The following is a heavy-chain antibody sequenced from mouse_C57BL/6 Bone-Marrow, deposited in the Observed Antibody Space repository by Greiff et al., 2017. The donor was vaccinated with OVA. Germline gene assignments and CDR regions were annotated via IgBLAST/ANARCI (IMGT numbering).Heavy chain of an antibody. D-gene: IGHD2-3*01. CDR3: ARNRGYDPDWFAY. CDR2: IWTGGGT. Sequence: VKLMESGPGLVAPSQRLSITCTVSGFSLTSYAISWVRQPPGKGLEWLGVIWTGGGTNYNSALKSRLSISKDNSKSQVFLKMNSLQTDDTARYYCARNRGYDPDWFAYWGQGTLVTVSA. CDR1: GFSLTSYA. J-gene: IGHJ3*01. V-gene: IGHV2-9-1*01.